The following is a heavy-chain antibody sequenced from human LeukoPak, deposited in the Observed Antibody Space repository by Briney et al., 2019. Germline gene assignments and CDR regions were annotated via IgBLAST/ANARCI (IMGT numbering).Heavy chain of an antibody. Sequence: PSETLSLTCAVYGGSFSGYYWSWIRQPPGTGLEWIGEINHSGSTNYNPALRSRCTISIDTSKNQLSLMLSSVTAADTAVYYCARQTGSGLFILPGGQGTLVTVSS. J-gene: IGHJ4*02. V-gene: IGHV4-34*01. CDR3: ARQTGSGLFILP. CDR2: INHSGST. CDR1: GGSFSGYY. D-gene: IGHD3/OR15-3a*01.